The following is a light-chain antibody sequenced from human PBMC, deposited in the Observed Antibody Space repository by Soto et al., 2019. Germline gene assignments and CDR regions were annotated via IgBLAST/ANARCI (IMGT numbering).Light chain of an antibody. CDR1: SNDVGFYSY. J-gene: IGLJ3*02. Sequence: QSALTQPASVSGSLGQSITISCTGTSNDVGFYSYVSWYQQHPGKAPKLIIYEVTNRPSGVSDHFSGSKSDNTASLTISGLQAEDEADYYCSSYTISSTWVFGGGTKLTVL. CDR3: SSYTISSTWV. CDR2: EVT. V-gene: IGLV2-14*01.